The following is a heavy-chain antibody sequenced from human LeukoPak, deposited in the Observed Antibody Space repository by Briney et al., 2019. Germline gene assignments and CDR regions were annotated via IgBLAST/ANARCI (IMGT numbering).Heavy chain of an antibody. D-gene: IGHD1-1*01. CDR1: GYTFTSYD. J-gene: IGHJ4*02. Sequence: ASVKVSCKASGYTFTSYDINWVRQATGQGLEWMGWMNPNSGNTGYAQKFQGRVTMTRDTSTSTVYMELSSLRSEDTAVYYCAMGTSPADYWGQGTLVTVSS. V-gene: IGHV1-8*02. CDR3: AMGTSPADY. CDR2: MNPNSGNT.